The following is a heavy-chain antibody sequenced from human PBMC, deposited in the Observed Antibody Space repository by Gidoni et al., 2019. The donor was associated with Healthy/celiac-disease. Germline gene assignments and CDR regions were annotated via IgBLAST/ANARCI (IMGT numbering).Heavy chain of an antibody. CDR3: ARVGTTSAIFDY. J-gene: IGHJ4*02. D-gene: IGHD1-7*01. Sequence: VQLVQSGAEVKKPGSSVKVSCKASGGTFSSYAISWVRQAPGQGLEWMGGIIPIFGTANYAQKCQGRVTITADKSTSTAYMKLSSLRSEDTAVYYCARVGTTSAIFDYWGQGTLVTVSS. CDR1: GGTFSSYA. V-gene: IGHV1-69*06. CDR2: IIPIFGTA.